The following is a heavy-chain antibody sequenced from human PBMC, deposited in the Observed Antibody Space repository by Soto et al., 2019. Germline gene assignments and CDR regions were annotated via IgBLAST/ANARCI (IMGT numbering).Heavy chain of an antibody. V-gene: IGHV3-11*05. CDR2: IGTSGRDT. CDR3: AGYLGRPVPANERKRAFDY. Sequence: QVQLVESGGGLVEPGGSLRLSCAASGFSFSDYNMNWVRQAPGKGLEWISYIGTSGRDTTYADSVKGRFTISRDSAKNPLYLQMNNLRPEDTAVNSCAGYLGRPVPANERKRAFDYWGQGTLV. CDR1: GFSFSDYN. J-gene: IGHJ4*02. D-gene: IGHD3-16*01.